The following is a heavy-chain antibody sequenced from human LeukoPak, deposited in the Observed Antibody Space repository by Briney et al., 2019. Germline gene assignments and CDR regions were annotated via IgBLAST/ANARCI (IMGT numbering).Heavy chain of an antibody. CDR2: IYPGDSDT. CDR1: GYSFTNYW. CDR3: ARARYCSGGSCYAEY. Sequence: GESLKISCKGSGYSFTNYWIGWVRQMPGKGLEWMGIIYPGDSDTTYSPSFQGQVTISADKSISTAYLQWSSLKASDTAMYYCARARYCSGGSCYAEYWGQGTLVTVSS. J-gene: IGHJ4*02. D-gene: IGHD2-15*01. V-gene: IGHV5-51*01.